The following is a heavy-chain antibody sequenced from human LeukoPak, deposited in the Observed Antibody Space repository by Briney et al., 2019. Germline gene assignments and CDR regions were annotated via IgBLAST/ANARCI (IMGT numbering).Heavy chain of an antibody. CDR2: IRYDGSNK. CDR1: GFTFSSYG. Sequence: GGSLRLSCAASGFTFSSYGMHWVRQAPGKGLEWVAFIRYDGSNKYYADSVKGRFTIPRDNSKNTLYLQMNSLRAEDTAVYYCAKDYPQLPRELDYWGQGTLVTVSS. J-gene: IGHJ4*02. D-gene: IGHD2-2*01. V-gene: IGHV3-30*02. CDR3: AKDYPQLPRELDY.